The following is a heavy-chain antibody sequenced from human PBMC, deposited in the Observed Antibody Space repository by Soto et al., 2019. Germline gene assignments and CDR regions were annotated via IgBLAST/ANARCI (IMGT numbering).Heavy chain of an antibody. CDR1: GFSLSNARMG. J-gene: IGHJ4*02. V-gene: IGHV2-26*01. CDR2: IFSSDEK. D-gene: IGHD6-19*01. CDR3: ARRHSSGWYYFDY. Sequence: QVTLKESGPVLVKPTETLTLTCTVSGFSLSNARMGVSWIRQPPGKALEWLAHIFSSDEKSYSTSLKSRLTISKDTSKSQVVLTMTNMDPVDTATYYCARRHSSGWYYFDYWGQGTLVTVSS.